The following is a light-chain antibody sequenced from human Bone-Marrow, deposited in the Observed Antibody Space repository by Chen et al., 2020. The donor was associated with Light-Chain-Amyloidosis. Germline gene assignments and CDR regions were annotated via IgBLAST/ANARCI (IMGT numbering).Light chain of an antibody. CDR3: QQYVRSPPT. J-gene: IGKJ1*01. V-gene: IGKV3D-20*01. CDR1: QSFTNNY. CDR2: DAS. Sequence: EIVLTQSPATLSLSPGERATPSCGASQSFTNNYLAWYQQKHGLAPRLLIYDASSRATGTPDRFSGSGSGTDYTLTISRLEPEDFAVYYCQQYVRSPPTFGQGTKVEIK.